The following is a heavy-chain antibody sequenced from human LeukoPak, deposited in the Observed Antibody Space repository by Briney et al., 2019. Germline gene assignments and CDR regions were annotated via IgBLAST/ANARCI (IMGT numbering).Heavy chain of an antibody. D-gene: IGHD3-10*01. CDR1: GYTFTSYG. J-gene: IGHJ4*02. V-gene: IGHV1-18*01. CDR2: ISAYNGNT. Sequence: ASVKVSCKASGYTFTSYGISWVRQAPGQGLEWMGWISAYNGNTNYAQKLQGRVTMTTDTSTSTAYMELRSLRSDDTAVYYCARTATYYYGSGSYKPIDYWGQGTLVTVPS. CDR3: ARTATYYYGSGSYKPIDY.